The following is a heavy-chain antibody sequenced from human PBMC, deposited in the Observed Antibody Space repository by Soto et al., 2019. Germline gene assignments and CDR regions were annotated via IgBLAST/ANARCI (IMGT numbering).Heavy chain of an antibody. Sequence: VESGGDLVQPGESLRLSCAASGFTFSNHGMNWVRQAPGKGLEWVSYIGRSAGSSKFYAESVKGRFFISRDNDRNLLYLEMNSLRDEDTAVYFCARGDTNGWDFDYWGQGTLVTVSS. V-gene: IGHV3-48*02. D-gene: IGHD6-19*01. CDR1: GFTFSNHG. J-gene: IGHJ4*02. CDR2: IGRSAGSSK. CDR3: ARGDTNGWDFDY.